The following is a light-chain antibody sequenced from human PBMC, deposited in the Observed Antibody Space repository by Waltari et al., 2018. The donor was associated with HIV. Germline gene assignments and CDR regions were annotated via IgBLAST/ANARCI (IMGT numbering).Light chain of an antibody. CDR3: AAWDDSLNGFYV. J-gene: IGLJ1*01. CDR2: SNN. CDR1: SSNIGSNT. V-gene: IGLV1-44*01. Sequence: QSVLTQPPSASGTPGQRVTISCSGSSSNIGSNTVNWYQQLPGTAPKLLIYSNNQRPAGFPDLFSGSKSGTSASLAISGLQSEDEADYYCAAWDDSLNGFYVFGTGTKVTVL.